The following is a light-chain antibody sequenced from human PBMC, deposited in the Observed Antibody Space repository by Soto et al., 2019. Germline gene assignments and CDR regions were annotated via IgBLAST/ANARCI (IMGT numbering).Light chain of an antibody. CDR2: KVT. J-gene: IGLJ1*01. Sequence: SVRTQAASVSGVAGQSISISCTGSSSDGGSYNLVSWYQQHQGKAPKLLIYKVTKRPSGVSNRFSGSKSGNTVSLTISGLQAEDEADYYCCSYAGSSTCYVFGTGTKVTV. CDR1: SSDGGSYNL. V-gene: IGLV2-23*02. CDR3: CSYAGSSTCYV.